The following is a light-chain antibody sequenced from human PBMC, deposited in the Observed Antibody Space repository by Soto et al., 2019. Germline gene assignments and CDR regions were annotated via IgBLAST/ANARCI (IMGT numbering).Light chain of an antibody. CDR2: KES. CDR1: QSISSW. V-gene: IGKV1-5*03. CDR3: QHYRT. J-gene: IGKJ1*01. Sequence: QLTQSPSTLSSSLGDRVTITCRASQSISSWLAWYQQKTGKAPKLLIYKESSLESGVPSRFSGSGAGTEFTLTISSLQPDDFATYYCQHYRTFGQGTKVDI.